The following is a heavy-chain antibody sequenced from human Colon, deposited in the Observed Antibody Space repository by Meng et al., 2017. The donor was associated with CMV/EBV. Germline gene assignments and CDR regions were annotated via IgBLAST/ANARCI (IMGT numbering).Heavy chain of an antibody. D-gene: IGHD1-26*01. Sequence: GESLKISCAASGFSFSNYEMNWVRQAPGKGLEWVSYISSSGSTTYYADSVKGRFTISRDNSKNTLYLQMNSLRAEDTAVYYCARDLRPKPYSGSYYVYYYGTDVWGQGTTVTVSS. CDR1: GFSFSNYE. J-gene: IGHJ6*02. CDR3: ARDLRPKPYSGSYYVYYYGTDV. CDR2: ISSSGSTT. V-gene: IGHV3-48*03.